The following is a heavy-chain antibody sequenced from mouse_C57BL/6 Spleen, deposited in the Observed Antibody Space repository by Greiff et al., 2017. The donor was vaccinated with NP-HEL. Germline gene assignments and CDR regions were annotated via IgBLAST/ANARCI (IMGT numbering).Heavy chain of an antibody. V-gene: IGHV1-53*01. CDR2: INPSNGGT. CDR1: GYTFTSYW. Sequence: QVHVKQPGTELVKPGASVKLSCKASGYTFTSYWMHWVKQRPGQGLEWIGNINPSNGGTNYNEKFKSKATLTVDKSSSTAYMQLSSLTSEDSAVYYCARDYGSSNYAMDYWGQGTSVTVSS. CDR3: ARDYGSSNYAMDY. D-gene: IGHD1-1*01. J-gene: IGHJ4*01.